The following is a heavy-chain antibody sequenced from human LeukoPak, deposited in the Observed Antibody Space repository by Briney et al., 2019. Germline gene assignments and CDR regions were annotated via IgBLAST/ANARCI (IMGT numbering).Heavy chain of an antibody. CDR2: INTNTGNP. Sequence: ASVKVSCKASRYTFTSYAMNWVRQAPGQGLEWMGWINTNTGNPTYAQGFTGRFVFSLDTSVSTAYLQISSLKAEDTAVYYCARGAPLIAVATQDYWGQGTLVTVSS. CDR1: RYTFTSYA. CDR3: ARGAPLIAVATQDY. D-gene: IGHD6-19*01. J-gene: IGHJ4*02. V-gene: IGHV7-4-1*02.